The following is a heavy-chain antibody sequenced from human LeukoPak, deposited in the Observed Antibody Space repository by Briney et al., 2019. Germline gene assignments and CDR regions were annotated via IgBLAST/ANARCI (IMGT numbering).Heavy chain of an antibody. Sequence: GGSLRLSCAASGFTFSPYGMNWVRQAPGRGLEWVSLISGSGDFTYYADSVKGRFTISRDNSKNTLYLQMNNLRAEDTALYYCVRLSGYSSGWIRSWDQGTLVTVSS. J-gene: IGHJ4*02. CDR3: VRLSGYSSGWIRS. CDR2: ISGSGDFT. V-gene: IGHV3-23*01. CDR1: GFTFSPYG. D-gene: IGHD6-19*01.